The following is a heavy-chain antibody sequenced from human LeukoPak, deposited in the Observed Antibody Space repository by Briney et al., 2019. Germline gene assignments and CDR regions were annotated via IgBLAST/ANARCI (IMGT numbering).Heavy chain of an antibody. D-gene: IGHD3-10*02. CDR1: GYRFTSYW. CDR2: IYPGDSDT. CDR3: ARSSYYYVPFDY. V-gene: IGHV5-51*01. J-gene: IGHJ4*02. Sequence: GESLKISCKGFGYRFTSYWIGWVRQMPGKGLEWMGIIYPGDSDTRCSPSFQGQVTISADKSISTAYLQWTSVKASDTAMYYCARSSYYYVPFDYWGQGTLVTVSS.